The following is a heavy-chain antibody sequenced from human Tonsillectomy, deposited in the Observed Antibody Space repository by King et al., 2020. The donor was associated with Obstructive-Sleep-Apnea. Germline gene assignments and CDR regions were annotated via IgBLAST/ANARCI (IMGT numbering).Heavy chain of an antibody. J-gene: IGHJ5*02. CDR1: GGSISSSSYY. CDR3: ARDGSYIVVVPAATGWFDP. Sequence: QLQESGPGLVKPSETLSLTCTVSGGSISSSSYYWGWIRQPPGKGLEWIGSIYYSGSTYYNPSLKGRVTISVDTSKNQFSLKLSSVPAADTAVYYCARDGSYIVVVPAATGWFDPWGQGTLVTVSS. CDR2: IYYSGST. V-gene: IGHV4-39*07. D-gene: IGHD2-2*01.